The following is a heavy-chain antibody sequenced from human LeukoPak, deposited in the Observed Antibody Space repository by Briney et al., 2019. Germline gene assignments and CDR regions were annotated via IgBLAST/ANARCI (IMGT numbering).Heavy chain of an antibody. Sequence: ASVKVSCKASGYTFTSYGISWVRQAPGQGLEWMGWIIAYNGNTNYAQKLQGRVTMTTDTSTSTAYMELRSLRSDDTAVYYCARDPSVTMVPKIMDVWGKGTTVTVSS. J-gene: IGHJ6*04. CDR3: ARDPSVTMVPKIMDV. D-gene: IGHD3-10*01. CDR1: GYTFTSYG. V-gene: IGHV1-18*04. CDR2: IIAYNGNT.